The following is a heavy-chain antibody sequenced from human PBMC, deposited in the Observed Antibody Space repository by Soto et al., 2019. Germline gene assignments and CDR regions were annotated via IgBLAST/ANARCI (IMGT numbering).Heavy chain of an antibody. CDR1: GVSISSGYY. J-gene: IGHJ6*02. CDR2: IYYTGST. D-gene: IGHD3-10*01. CDR3: AMGGYGSGNNYYYYGMDV. Sequence: QVQLQESGPGLVKPSPTLSLNGTVSGVSISSGYYWSWIRQHPGEGLAWIGYIYYTGSTYYNPSLNSRVTISVDTSKNQFSLKLSSGTAADTAVYYCAMGGYGSGNNYYYYGMDVWGQGTTVTVSS. V-gene: IGHV4-31*03.